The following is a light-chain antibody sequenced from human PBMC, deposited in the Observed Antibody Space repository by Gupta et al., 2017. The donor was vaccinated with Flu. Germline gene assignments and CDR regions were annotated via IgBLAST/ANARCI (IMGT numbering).Light chain of an antibody. J-gene: IGKJ4*01. CDR3: QQDDDWRS. V-gene: IGKV3-15*01. CDR2: DAS. CDR1: QTVSSN. Sequence: SPADLSVYQGERANRSCRASQTVSSNLGWYQQKPGQAPRLLIYDASSRATDIPARFSGSGSGTEFTLTSSSLQSDDYALYFCQQDDDWRSFGGGTTVEIK.